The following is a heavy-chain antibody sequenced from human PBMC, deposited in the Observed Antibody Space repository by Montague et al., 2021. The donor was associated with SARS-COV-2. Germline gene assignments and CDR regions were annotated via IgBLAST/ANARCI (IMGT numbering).Heavy chain of an antibody. D-gene: IGHD1-26*01. V-gene: IGHV4-31*03. J-gene: IGHJ4*02. Sequence: TLSLTCSVSGGSISSANYYWSWIRQHPRKGLEFIGYIYYSGSSFYNPSLKSRLTISVDTSKNRFSLRLSSVTAADTAIYFCASQSGSYYNYFDLWGQGTLVTGSS. CDR1: GGSISSANYY. CDR2: IYYSGSS. CDR3: ASQSGSYYNYFDL.